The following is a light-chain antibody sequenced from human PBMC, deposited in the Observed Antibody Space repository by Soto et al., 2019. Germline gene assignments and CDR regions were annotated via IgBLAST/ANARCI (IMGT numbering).Light chain of an antibody. CDR2: GAS. CDR1: QSVSSSY. Sequence: EIVLTQSPGTLSLSPGERATLSCRASQSVSSSYLAWYQQKPGQAPRLLIYGASSRATGIPDRFSGSGSGTDLTLTISRLEPEDFAVYYCQQYGGSPNTFGQGTKLEIK. J-gene: IGKJ2*01. CDR3: QQYGGSPNT. V-gene: IGKV3-20*01.